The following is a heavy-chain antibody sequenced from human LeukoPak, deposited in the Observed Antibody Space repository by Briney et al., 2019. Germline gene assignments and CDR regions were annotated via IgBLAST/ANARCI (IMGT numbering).Heavy chain of an antibody. CDR1: GFIFSNAW. J-gene: IGHJ4*02. Sequence: GGSLRLSCAAPGFIFSNAWMSWVRQAPGKGLEWVGRIKSKADGGTTDYAAPVKGRFTISRDDSKNTLYLQMNSLKTEDTAVYYCTTEIRYFDWTNPFDYWGQGTLVTVSS. D-gene: IGHD3-9*01. CDR2: IKSKADGGTT. CDR3: TTEIRYFDWTNPFDY. V-gene: IGHV3-15*01.